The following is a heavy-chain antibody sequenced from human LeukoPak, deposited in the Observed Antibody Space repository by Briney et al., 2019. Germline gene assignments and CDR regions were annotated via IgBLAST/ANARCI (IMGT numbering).Heavy chain of an antibody. J-gene: IGHJ4*02. CDR2: ITGSGGST. Sequence: PGGSLRLSCAASGFTFSSYAMSWVRQAPGGGLDGVATITGSGGSTYYADSVKGRFTISRDTAKNTLYLQMNSLRAEDTAVYYCASYGIVGAIAYYFDYXGQGTMVTVSS. D-gene: IGHD1-26*01. CDR1: GFTFSSYA. CDR3: ASYGIVGAIAYYFDY. V-gene: IGHV3-23*01.